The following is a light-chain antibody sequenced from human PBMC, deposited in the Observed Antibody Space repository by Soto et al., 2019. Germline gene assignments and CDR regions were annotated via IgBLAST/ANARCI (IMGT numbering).Light chain of an antibody. J-gene: IGLJ1*01. CDR1: SSDVGGYNF. CDR2: DVS. CDR3: SSYTSRNTLV. Sequence: QSALTQPASVSGSPGQSITISCIGTSSDVGGYNFVSWYQQHPGKAPKLMIYDVSNRPSGVSNRFSGYKSGNTASLTISGLQAEDEADYYCSSYTSRNTLVFGTGTKVTVL. V-gene: IGLV2-14*01.